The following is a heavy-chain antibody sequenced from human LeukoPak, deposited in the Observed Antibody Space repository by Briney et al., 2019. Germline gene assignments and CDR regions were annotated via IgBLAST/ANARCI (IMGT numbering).Heavy chain of an antibody. CDR2: INGDGIST. J-gene: IGHJ4*02. CDR3: AKDNGVIVSGYFDL. CDR1: GFTFSNYW. D-gene: IGHD2-8*01. Sequence: GGSLRLSCAASGFTFSNYWMHWVRQVPGKGLMWVSRINGDGISTYYADSVKGRFTISRDNSKNTLYLQMDSLRAEDAAVYYCAKDNGVIVSGYFDLWGQGTLLTVSS. V-gene: IGHV3-74*01.